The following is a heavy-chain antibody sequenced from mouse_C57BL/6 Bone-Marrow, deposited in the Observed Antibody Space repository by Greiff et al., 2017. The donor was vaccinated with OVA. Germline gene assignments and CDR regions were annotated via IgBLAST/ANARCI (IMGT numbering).Heavy chain of an antibody. CDR3: TRVLWLRRTGFDY. CDR2: ISSGGDYI. D-gene: IGHD2-2*01. CDR1: GFTFSSYA. J-gene: IGHJ2*01. V-gene: IGHV5-9-1*02. Sequence: EVKLMESGAGLVKPGGSLKLSCAASGFTFSSYAMSWVRQTPEKRLEWVAYISSGGDYIYYADTVKGRFTISRDNARNTLYLQMSSLKSEDTAMYYCTRVLWLRRTGFDYWGQGTTLTVSS.